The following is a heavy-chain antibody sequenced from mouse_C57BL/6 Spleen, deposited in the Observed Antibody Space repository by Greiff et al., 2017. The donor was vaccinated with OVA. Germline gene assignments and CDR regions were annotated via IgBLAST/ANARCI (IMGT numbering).Heavy chain of an antibody. J-gene: IGHJ1*03. D-gene: IGHD1-1*01. CDR2: INYDGSST. CDR3: ARGGITTGVGYFDV. CDR1: GFTFSDYY. V-gene: IGHV5-16*01. Sequence: DVKLVESEGGLVQPGSSMKLSCTASGFTFSDYYMAWVRQVPEKGLEWVANINYDGSSTYYLDSLKSRFIISRDKAKNILYLQMSSLKSEDTATYYCARGGITTGVGYFDVWGTGTTVTVSS.